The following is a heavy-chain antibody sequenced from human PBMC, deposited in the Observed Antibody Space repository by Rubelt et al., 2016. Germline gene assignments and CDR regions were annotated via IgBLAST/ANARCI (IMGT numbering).Heavy chain of an antibody. CDR3: ARGPSAYNY. D-gene: IGHD6-25*01. V-gene: IGHV4-59*11. CDR1: GGSISSHY. CDR2: IYSSGST. J-gene: IGHJ4*02. Sequence: TLSLTCTVSGGSISSHYWSWIRQPPGKGLEWIGYIYSSGSTNYNPSLKSRVTMSVDTSKNQFSLRLNFVTAADTAVYYCARGPSAYNYWGQGTLVTVSS.